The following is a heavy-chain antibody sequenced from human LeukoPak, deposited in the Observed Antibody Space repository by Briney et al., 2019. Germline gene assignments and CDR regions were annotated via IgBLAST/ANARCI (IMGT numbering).Heavy chain of an antibody. V-gene: IGHV3-23*01. CDR2: ISGTGGTT. J-gene: IGHJ4*02. CDR1: GFTFSSFA. CDR3: AKDRQFLEHLFDY. Sequence: PGGSLRLSCAASGFTFSSFAMSWVRQAPGKGLEWVSGISGTGGTTYYADFVKGRFTISRDNSKNTLYLQMNSLRDEDTAVYYCAKDRQFLEHLFDYWGQGSLVAASP. D-gene: IGHD3-3*01.